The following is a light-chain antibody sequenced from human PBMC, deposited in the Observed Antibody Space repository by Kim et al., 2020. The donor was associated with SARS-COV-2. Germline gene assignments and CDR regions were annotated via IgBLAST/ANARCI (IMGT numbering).Light chain of an antibody. CDR2: EDK. CDR1: SGSIASNY. J-gene: IGLJ7*01. Sequence: NFMLTQPHSVSESPGKTVTIPCTRSSGSIASNYVQWYQQRPGSAPTPLIYEDKQRPSGVPDRFSGSIDSSSNSAYLSISGLRTEDEAAYYCQSYYTNNVVFGGGTQLTVL. V-gene: IGLV6-57*03. CDR3: QSYYTNNVV.